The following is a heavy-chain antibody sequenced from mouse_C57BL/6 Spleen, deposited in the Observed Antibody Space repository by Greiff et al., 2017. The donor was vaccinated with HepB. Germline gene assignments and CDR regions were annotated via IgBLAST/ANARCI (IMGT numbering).Heavy chain of an antibody. CDR2: IDPNSGGT. CDR3: ARSGAFITTVVATDYAMDY. V-gene: IGHV1-72*01. CDR1: GYTFTSYW. Sequence: QAQLQQPGAELVKPGASVKLSCKASGYTFTSYWMHWVKQRPGRGLEWIGRIDPNSGGTKYNEKFKSKATLTVDKPSSTAYMQLSSLTSEDSAVYYCARSGAFITTVVATDYAMDYWGQGTSVTVSS. D-gene: IGHD1-1*01. J-gene: IGHJ4*01.